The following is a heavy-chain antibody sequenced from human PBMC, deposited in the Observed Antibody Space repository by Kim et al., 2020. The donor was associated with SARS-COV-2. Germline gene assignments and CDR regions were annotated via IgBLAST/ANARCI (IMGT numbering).Heavy chain of an antibody. V-gene: IGHV4-39*01. CDR2: IYYSGST. CDR3: ARLLAMVLVDY. J-gene: IGHJ4*02. D-gene: IGHD5-18*01. CDR1: GGSISSSSYY. Sequence: SETLSLTCTVSGGSISSSSYYWGWIRQPPGKGLEWIGSIYYSGSTYYNPSLKSRVTISVDTSKNQFSLKLSSVTAADTAVYYCARLLAMVLVDYWGQGTLVTVSS.